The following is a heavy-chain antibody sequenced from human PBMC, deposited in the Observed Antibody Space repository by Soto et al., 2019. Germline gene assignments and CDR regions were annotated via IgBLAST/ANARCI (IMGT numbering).Heavy chain of an antibody. CDR2: IYYSGST. Sequence: SETLSLTCTVSGGSISSSSYYWGWIRQPPGKGLEWIGSIYYSGSTYYNPSLKSRVTISVDTSKNQFSLKLSSVTAADTAVYYCARHADAGIAAAALGYWGQGTLVTVSS. CDR1: GGSISSSSYY. D-gene: IGHD6-13*01. V-gene: IGHV4-39*01. J-gene: IGHJ4*02. CDR3: ARHADAGIAAAALGY.